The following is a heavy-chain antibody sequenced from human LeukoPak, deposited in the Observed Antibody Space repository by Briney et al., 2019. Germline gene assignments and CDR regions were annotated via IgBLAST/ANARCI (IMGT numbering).Heavy chain of an antibody. D-gene: IGHD5-18*01. Sequence: GASVKVSCKASGYTLTVYYIHWVRQAPGQGLEWMGRINPNSGDTNFAQKFQGRVTMTRDTSISTAYMDLSGLRPDDTAVYYCARVGSGYTYGRGSYFDYWGHGILVTVSS. CDR2: INPNSGDT. V-gene: IGHV1-2*06. CDR1: GYTLTVYY. J-gene: IGHJ4*01. CDR3: ARVGSGYTYGRGSYFDY.